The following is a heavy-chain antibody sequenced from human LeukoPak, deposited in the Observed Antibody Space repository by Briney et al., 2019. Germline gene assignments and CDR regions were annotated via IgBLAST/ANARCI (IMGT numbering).Heavy chain of an antibody. CDR2: IRSKAYGGTT. D-gene: IGHD1-26*01. Sequence: PGRSLRLSCTASGFAFGDYAMSWVRQAPGKGLEWVGFIRSKAYGGTTEYAASVKGRFTISRDDSKSIAYLQMNSLKTEDTAVYYCTRAPVGALDYWGQGTLVTVSS. J-gene: IGHJ4*02. CDR1: GFAFGDYA. CDR3: TRAPVGALDY. V-gene: IGHV3-49*04.